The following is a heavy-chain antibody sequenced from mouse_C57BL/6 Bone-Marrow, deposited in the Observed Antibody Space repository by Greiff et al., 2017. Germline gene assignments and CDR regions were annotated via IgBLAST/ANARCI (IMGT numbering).Heavy chain of an antibody. V-gene: IGHV8-8*01. CDR2: IWWDDDK. CDR3: ARRYYDYDVRYFDV. CDR1: GFSLSTFGMG. D-gene: IGHD2-4*01. Sequence: QVQLKESGPGILQPSQPLSLTCSFSGFSLSTFGMGVGWIRQPSGKGLEWLAHIWWDDDKYYNPALKSRLTISKDTSKNQVFLKIANVDTADTATYYGARRYYDYDVRYFDVWGTGTTVTVSS. J-gene: IGHJ1*03.